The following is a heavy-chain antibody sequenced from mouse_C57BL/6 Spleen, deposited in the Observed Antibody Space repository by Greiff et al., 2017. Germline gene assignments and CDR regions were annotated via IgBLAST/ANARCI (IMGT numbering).Heavy chain of an antibody. CDR3: ARHSKPYAMDY. V-gene: IGHV2-2*01. D-gene: IGHD2-5*01. J-gene: IGHJ4*01. Sequence: QVQLQQSGPGLVQPSQSLSITCPVSGFSLTSYGVHWVRQSPGKGLEWLGVIWSGGSTDYNAAFISSLSISKDNSKSQVFFKMNSLQADDTAIYYCARHSKPYAMDYWGQGTSVTVSS. CDR2: IWSGGST. CDR1: GFSLTSYG.